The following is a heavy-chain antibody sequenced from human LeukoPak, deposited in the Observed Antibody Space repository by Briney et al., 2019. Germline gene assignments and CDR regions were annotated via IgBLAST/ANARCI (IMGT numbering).Heavy chain of an antibody. Sequence: GGSLRLSCAASGFTFSSYAMSWVRQAPGKGLEWVSAISGSGGSTYYADSVKGRFTISRDNSKNTLYLQMNSLRAEDTAVYYCANSVAGNPTSYYYYYGMDVWGQGTTVTVSS. V-gene: IGHV3-23*01. J-gene: IGHJ6*02. D-gene: IGHD6-19*01. CDR1: GFTFSSYA. CDR3: ANSVAGNPTSYYYYYGMDV. CDR2: ISGSGGST.